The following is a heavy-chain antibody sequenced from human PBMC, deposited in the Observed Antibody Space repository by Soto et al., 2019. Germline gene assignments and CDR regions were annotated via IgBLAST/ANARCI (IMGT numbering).Heavy chain of an antibody. V-gene: IGHV3-53*01. CDR2: IYSGGST. CDR1: GFTVGSNY. J-gene: IGHJ6*02. D-gene: IGHD6-19*01. Sequence: GGSLTLSCAASGFTVGSNYMSWVRQAPGKGLEWVSVIYSGGSTYYADSVKGRFTISRDNSKNTLYLQMNSLRAEDTAVYYCARDGNSSGWYIRQNYGMDAWGQGTTVTVSS. CDR3: ARDGNSSGWYIRQNYGMDA.